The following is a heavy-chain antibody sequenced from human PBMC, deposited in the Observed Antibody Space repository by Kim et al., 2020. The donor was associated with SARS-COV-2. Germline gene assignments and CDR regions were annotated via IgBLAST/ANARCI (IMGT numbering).Heavy chain of an antibody. CDR2: INHSGST. CDR3: ARAEADRIAATPGSAFDI. J-gene: IGHJ3*02. V-gene: IGHV4-34*01. D-gene: IGHD6-13*01. CDR1: GGSFSGYY. Sequence: SETLSLTCAVYGGSFSGYYWSWIRQPPGKGLEWIGEINHSGSTNYNPSLKSRVNISVDTSKNQFYLKLSSVTAADTAVYYCARAEADRIAATPGSAFDICGQGTMVTVSS.